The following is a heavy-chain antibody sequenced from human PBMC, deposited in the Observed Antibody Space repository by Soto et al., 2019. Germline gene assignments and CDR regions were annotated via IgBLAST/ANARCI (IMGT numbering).Heavy chain of an antibody. V-gene: IGHV1-69*13. CDR3: ATGSCRGGSCCWLDT. Sequence: SVKVSCKASGGTFSSYAISWVRQAPGQGLEWMGGIIPIFGTANYAQKFQGRVTITADESTSTAYMELSSLRSEDTAVYYCATGSCRGGSCCWLDTWGQGTLVTVSS. J-gene: IGHJ5*02. D-gene: IGHD2-15*01. CDR1: GGTFSSYA. CDR2: IIPIFGTA.